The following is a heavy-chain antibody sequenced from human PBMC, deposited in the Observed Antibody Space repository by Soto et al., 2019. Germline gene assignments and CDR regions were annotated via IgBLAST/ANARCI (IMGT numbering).Heavy chain of an antibody. CDR2: ISGSDNTT. CDR3: APMGV. CDR1: GFTFSSYA. Sequence: PGGSLRLSCAASGFTFSSYAMRWVRQAPGKGLEWVSAISGSDNTTYYADSVKGRFTISRDNSKNTLYLQMSSLRADDTAVYYCAPMGVWGQGTTVTVSS. J-gene: IGHJ6*02. V-gene: IGHV3-23*01.